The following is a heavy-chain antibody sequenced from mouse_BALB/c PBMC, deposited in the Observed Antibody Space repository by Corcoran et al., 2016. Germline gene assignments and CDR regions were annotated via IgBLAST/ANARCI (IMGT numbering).Heavy chain of an antibody. CDR2: INTYTGEP. CDR3: AREPYAMDY. Sequence: QIQLVQSGPELKKPGETVKISCKASGYTFTNYGMNGVKQAPGKGLKWMGWINTYTGEPTYADDFKGRFAFSLETSASTAYLQINNLKNEDMATYFCAREPYAMDYWGQGTSVTVSS. J-gene: IGHJ4*01. CDR1: GYTFTNYG. V-gene: IGHV9-1*02.